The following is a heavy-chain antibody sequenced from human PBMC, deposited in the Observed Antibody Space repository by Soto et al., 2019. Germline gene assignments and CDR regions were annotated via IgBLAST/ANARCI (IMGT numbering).Heavy chain of an antibody. CDR3: AKAGPLYSSGWYYFDY. V-gene: IGHV3-23*01. CDR2: ISGSGGST. J-gene: IGHJ4*02. CDR1: GFTFSSYA. Sequence: GGSLRLSCAASGFTFSSYAMSWVRQAPGKGLEWVSAISGSGGSTYYADSVKGRFTISRDNSKNTLYLQMNSLRAEDTAVYYCAKAGPLYSSGWYYFDYWGQGTLVTVSS. D-gene: IGHD6-19*01.